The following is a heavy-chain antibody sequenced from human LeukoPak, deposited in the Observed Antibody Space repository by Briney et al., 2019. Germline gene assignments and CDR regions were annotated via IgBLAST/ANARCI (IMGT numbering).Heavy chain of an antibody. CDR3: AKVPLYSSGWLAYYFDY. V-gene: IGHV3-23*01. CDR1: GFTFSSYA. CDR2: ISGSGGST. J-gene: IGHJ4*02. Sequence: GGSLRLSCAASGFTFSSYAMSWVRQAPGKGLEWVSAISGSGGSTYYADSVKGRFTISRDNSKNTLYLQTNSLRAEDTAVYYCAKVPLYSSGWLAYYFDYWGQGTLVTVSS. D-gene: IGHD6-19*01.